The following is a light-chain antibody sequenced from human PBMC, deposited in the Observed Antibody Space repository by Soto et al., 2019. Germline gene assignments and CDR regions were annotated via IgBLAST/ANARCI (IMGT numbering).Light chain of an antibody. CDR3: QQYNPYSWT. V-gene: IGKV3-15*01. CDR2: GAS. J-gene: IGKJ1*01. CDR1: QSVSSN. Sequence: EVVTTQSPSTLSVSPGEGVTLSCRASQSVSSNLAWYQQKPGQAPRLLIYGASTRATGIPARFSGSGSGTEFTLTISSLQSDDFATYYCQQYNPYSWTFGQGAKVAIK.